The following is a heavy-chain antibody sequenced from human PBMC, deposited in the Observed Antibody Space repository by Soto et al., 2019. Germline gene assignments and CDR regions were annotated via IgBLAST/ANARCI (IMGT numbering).Heavy chain of an antibody. CDR3: ASKVVVAAIPYWYFDL. CDR2: IYYSGST. Sequence: VQLVESGGGLVQPGVSLRLSCAASGITFSSFGMSWVRQHPGKGLEWIGYIYYSGSTYYNPSLKSRVTISVDTSKNQFSLKLSSVTAADTAVYYCASKVVVAAIPYWYFDLWGRGTLVTVSS. D-gene: IGHD2-15*01. CDR1: GITFSSFG. J-gene: IGHJ2*01. V-gene: IGHV4-31*02.